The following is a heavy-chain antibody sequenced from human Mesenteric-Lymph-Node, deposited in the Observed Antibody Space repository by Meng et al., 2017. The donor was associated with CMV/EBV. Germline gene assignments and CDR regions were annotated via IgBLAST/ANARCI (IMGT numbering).Heavy chain of an antibody. CDR2: IIPIFGTA. V-gene: IGHV1-69*05. D-gene: IGHD6-6*01. CDR1: GGTFSSYA. CDR3: AGKHSSSNYYYYGMDV. J-gene: IGHJ6*02. Sequence: SSVKVSCKASGGTFSSYAISWVRQAPGQGLEWMGGIIPIFGTANYAQKFQGRVTITTDESTSTAYMELSSLRSEDTAVYYCAGKHSSSNYYYYGMDVWGQGTTVTVSS.